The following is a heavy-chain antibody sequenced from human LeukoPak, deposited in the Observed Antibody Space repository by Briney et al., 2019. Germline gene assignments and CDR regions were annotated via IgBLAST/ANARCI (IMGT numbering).Heavy chain of an antibody. CDR1: GFTFSSYA. D-gene: IGHD4-23*01. CDR3: ARARGGNAFDY. V-gene: IGHV3-21*03. CDR2: ISSSSSYI. Sequence: GGSLRLSCAASGFTFSSYAMNWVRQAPGKGLEWVSSISSSSSYIYYADSVKGRFTISRDNAKNSLYLQMNSLRAEDTAVYYCARARGGNAFDYWGQGTLVTVSS. J-gene: IGHJ4*02.